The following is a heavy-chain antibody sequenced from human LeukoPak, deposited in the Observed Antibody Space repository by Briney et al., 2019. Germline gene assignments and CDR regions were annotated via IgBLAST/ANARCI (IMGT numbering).Heavy chain of an antibody. Sequence: SETLSLTCTVSGGSISSYYWSWIRQPAGKGLEWIGRIYTSGSTNYNPSLKSRVTMSVDTSKNQFSLKLSSVTAADTAVYYCARVLWVRGVKDAFDIWGQGTMVTVSS. CDR3: ARVLWVRGVKDAFDI. CDR2: IYTSGST. CDR1: GGSISSYY. V-gene: IGHV4-4*07. J-gene: IGHJ3*02. D-gene: IGHD3-10*01.